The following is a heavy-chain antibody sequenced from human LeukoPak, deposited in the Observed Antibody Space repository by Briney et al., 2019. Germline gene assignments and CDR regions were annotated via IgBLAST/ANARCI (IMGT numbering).Heavy chain of an antibody. CDR2: INPSGGST. D-gene: IGHD3-9*01. J-gene: IGHJ3*02. CDR3: ASNYDILTGPDAFDI. Sequence: ASVKVSCKASGDTFTSYDINWVRQATGQGLEWMGIINPSGGSTSYAQKFQGRVTMTRDMSTSTVYMELSSLRSEDTAVYYCASNYDILTGPDAFDIWGQGTMVTVSS. V-gene: IGHV1-46*01. CDR1: GDTFTSYD.